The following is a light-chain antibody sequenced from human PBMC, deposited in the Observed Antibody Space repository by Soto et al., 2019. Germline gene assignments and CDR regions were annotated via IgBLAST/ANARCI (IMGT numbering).Light chain of an antibody. CDR1: QTVNTY. J-gene: IGKJ5*01. CDR3: QQYGSSPIT. CDR2: GAS. V-gene: IGKV3-15*01. Sequence: EILLTQSQATLSLSPWERATLSFRASQTVNTYLAWYQQKPGQAPRLLIYGASTRATGIPARFSGSGSGTEFTLTINSLQSEDFAVYYCQQYGSSPITFGQGTRLEIK.